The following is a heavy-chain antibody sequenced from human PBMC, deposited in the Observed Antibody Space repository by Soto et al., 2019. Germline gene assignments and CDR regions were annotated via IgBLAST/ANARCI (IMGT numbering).Heavy chain of an antibody. CDR2: INHSGST. CDR3: ARVPRQIRRTFDY. CDR1: GGSFSGYY. V-gene: IGHV4-34*01. J-gene: IGHJ4*02. Sequence: PSETLSLTCAVYGGSFSGYYWSWIRQPPGKGLEWIGEINHSGSTNYNPSLKSRVTISVDTSKNQFSPKLSSVTAADTAVYYCARVPRQIRRTFDYWGQGTLVTVS.